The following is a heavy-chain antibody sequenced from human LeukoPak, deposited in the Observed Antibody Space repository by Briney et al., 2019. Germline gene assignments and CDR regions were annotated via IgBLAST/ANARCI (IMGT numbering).Heavy chain of an antibody. CDR3: TGSFGELSFFAH. CDR2: IRSKAYGGTT. J-gene: IGHJ4*02. D-gene: IGHD3-10*01. Sequence: GGSLRLSCTASGFTFGDYGMSWVRQAPGKGLEWVGFIRSKAYGGTTEYAAYVKGRLTISGDDSKSIVYLQVNSLKTEDTAVYYCTGSFGELSFFAHWGQGTLVTVSS. V-gene: IGHV3-49*04. CDR1: GFTFGDYG.